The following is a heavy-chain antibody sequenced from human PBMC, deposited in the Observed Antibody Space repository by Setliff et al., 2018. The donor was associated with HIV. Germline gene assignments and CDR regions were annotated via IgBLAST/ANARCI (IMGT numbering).Heavy chain of an antibody. J-gene: IGHJ6*02. D-gene: IGHD1-26*01. CDR1: GFTFSRYG. CDR3: AKPLTQWGVSPYHYAVDV. CDR2: ISYDGSKK. V-gene: IGHV3-30*18. Sequence: GGSLRLSCAASGFTFSRYGMHWVRQAPGKGLEWVAFISYDGSKKYDADFVKGRFTISRDNSKNTLYLQMNSLRTDDTAVYFCAKPLTQWGVSPYHYAVDVWGQGTTVTVSS.